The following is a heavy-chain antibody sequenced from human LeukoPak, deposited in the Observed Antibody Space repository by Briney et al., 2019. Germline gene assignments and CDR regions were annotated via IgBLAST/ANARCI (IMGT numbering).Heavy chain of an antibody. D-gene: IGHD2-2*01. J-gene: IGHJ6*03. CDR1: GGSISSYY. CDR3: ARTPVGYCSSTSCRYYYYYMDV. CDR2: IYYSGST. V-gene: IGHV4-59*01. Sequence: PSETLSLTCTVSGGSISSYYWSWIRQPPGKGLEWIGYIYYSGSTNYNPSLKSRVTISVDTSKNQFSLKLSSVTAADTAVYYCARTPVGYCSSTSCRYYYYYMDVWGKGTTVTVS.